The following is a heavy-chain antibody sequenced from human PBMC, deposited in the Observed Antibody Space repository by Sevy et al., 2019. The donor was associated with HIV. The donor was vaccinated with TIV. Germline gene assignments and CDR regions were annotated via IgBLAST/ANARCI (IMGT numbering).Heavy chain of an antibody. CDR1: GYLFISFV. V-gene: IGHV1-3*01. CDR3: XXXXXXXXXXYFFDF. Sequence: ASVKVSCKASGYLFISFVMHWVRQAPGQGLEWVGWINVGNGNTKYSQKFQDRVTITRDASTSTTYMELTSLTSEDTXXXXXXXXXXXXXXXYFFDFWGQGTLVTVSS. J-gene: IGHJ4*02. CDR2: INVGNGNT.